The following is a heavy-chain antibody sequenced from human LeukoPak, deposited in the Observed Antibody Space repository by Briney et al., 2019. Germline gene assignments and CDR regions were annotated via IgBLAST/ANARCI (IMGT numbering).Heavy chain of an antibody. V-gene: IGHV3-30-3*01. CDR3: ARDGGIAVAGYLDY. J-gene: IGHJ4*02. CDR2: ISYDGSNK. Sequence: GSLRLSCAASGFTFSSYAMHWVRQAPGKGLEWVAVISYDGSNKYYADSVKGRFTISRDNSKNTLYLQMNSLRAEDTAVYYCARDGGIAVAGYLDYWGQGTLVTVSS. CDR1: GFTFSSYA. D-gene: IGHD6-19*01.